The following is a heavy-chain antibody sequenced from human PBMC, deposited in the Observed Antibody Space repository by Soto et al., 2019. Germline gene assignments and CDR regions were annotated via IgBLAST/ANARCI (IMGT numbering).Heavy chain of an antibody. CDR2: IYEGETT. CDR1: GASISRPGFH. Sequence: QLQLQESGPGLVKPSETLSLTCAVSGASISRPGFHWGWIRQPPGQGLEWIGSIYEGETTFYNSSLKSRVTISADTSKNHFSLKLSSVTAADTAVYYCARRGSGHTFDYWGQGTLVTVSS. D-gene: IGHD3-10*01. CDR3: ARRGSGHTFDY. J-gene: IGHJ4*02. V-gene: IGHV4-39*01.